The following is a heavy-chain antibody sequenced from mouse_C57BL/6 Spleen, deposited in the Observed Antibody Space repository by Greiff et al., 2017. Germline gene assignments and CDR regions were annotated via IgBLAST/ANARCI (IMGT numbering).Heavy chain of an antibody. CDR1: GYTFTSYW. V-gene: IGHV1-52*01. J-gene: IGHJ4*01. CDR2: IDPSDSAT. CDR3: ARDYYGNPYYAMDY. D-gene: IGHD2-1*01. Sequence: QVQLQQSGAELVRPGSSVKLSCKASGYTFTSYWMHWVKQRPIQGLEWLGNIDPSDSATHYNQKFKDKATLTVDKSSSTAYMQLSRLTSEASAVYYCARDYYGNPYYAMDYWGQGTSVTVSS.